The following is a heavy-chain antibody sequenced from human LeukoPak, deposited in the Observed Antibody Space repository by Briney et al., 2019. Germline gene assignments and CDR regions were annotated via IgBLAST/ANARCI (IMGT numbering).Heavy chain of an antibody. J-gene: IGHJ4*02. CDR3: ARASSDYYDSSGYPTPFDY. V-gene: IGHV4-59*01. Sequence: PSETLSLTCTVSGGSISSYYWSWIRQPPGKGLERIGYIYYSGSTNYNPSLKSRVTISVDTSKNQFSLKLSSVTAADTAVYYCARASSDYYDSSGYPTPFDYWGQGTLVTVSS. CDR2: IYYSGST. D-gene: IGHD3-22*01. CDR1: GGSISSYY.